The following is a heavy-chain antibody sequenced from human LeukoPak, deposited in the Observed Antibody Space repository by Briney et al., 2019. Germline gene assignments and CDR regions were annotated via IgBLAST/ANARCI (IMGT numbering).Heavy chain of an antibody. Sequence: ASVKVSCKASGYTFTSYGISWVRQAPGQGLEWMGWISGYNGNTNYAQKFQGRVSMTTDTSTSTANMELRSLTSDDTAVYYCARAFSASKSCDYWGQGTLVTVSS. J-gene: IGHJ4*02. CDR1: GYTFTSYG. V-gene: IGHV1-18*01. CDR2: ISGYNGNT. CDR3: ARAFSASKSCDY. D-gene: IGHD6-19*01.